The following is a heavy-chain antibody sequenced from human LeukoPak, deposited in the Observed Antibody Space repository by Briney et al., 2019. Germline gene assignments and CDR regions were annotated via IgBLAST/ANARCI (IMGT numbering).Heavy chain of an antibody. Sequence: QTGGSLRLSCAASGFTFTSYRMSWVRQAPGKGLEWVGNIKEDGSEKYYVDSVKGRFTLSGDNAKNSVYLQMNSLRAEDTAVYYCARGTGWYQIAYWGQGVLVTVSS. CDR1: GFTFTSYR. D-gene: IGHD6-19*01. J-gene: IGHJ4*02. CDR3: ARGTGWYQIAY. CDR2: IKEDGSEK. V-gene: IGHV3-7*01.